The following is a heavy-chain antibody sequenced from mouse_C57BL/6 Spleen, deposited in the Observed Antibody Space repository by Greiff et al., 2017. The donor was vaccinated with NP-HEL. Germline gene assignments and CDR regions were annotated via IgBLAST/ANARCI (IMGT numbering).Heavy chain of an antibody. Sequence: VMLVESGAELVKPGQSVRLSCKVSGYPFTGFPYHWVKRRFGRGLEGFGGFSPGGGSIKYNEKFKDKATLTADKSSSTVYMELSRLTSEDSAVYFCARHELVTTLAWFAYWGQGTLVTVSA. J-gene: IGHJ3*01. CDR3: ARHELVTTLAWFAY. CDR1: GYPFTGFP. CDR2: FSPGGGSI. D-gene: IGHD2-1*01. V-gene: IGHV1-62-2*01.